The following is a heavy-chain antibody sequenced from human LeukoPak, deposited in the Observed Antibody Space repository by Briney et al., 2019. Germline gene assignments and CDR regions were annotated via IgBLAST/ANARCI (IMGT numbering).Heavy chain of an antibody. CDR1: GGSISSGGYY. CDR2: IYYSGST. CDR3: AREEDGALDY. V-gene: IGHV4-31*03. Sequence: SETLSLTCTVSGGSISSGGYYWSWIRQHPGKGLEWIGYIYYSGSTYYNPSLKSRVTISVDTSKNQFSLKLSSVTAADTAVYYCAREEDGALDYWGQGTLVTVSS. D-gene: IGHD4-17*01. J-gene: IGHJ4*02.